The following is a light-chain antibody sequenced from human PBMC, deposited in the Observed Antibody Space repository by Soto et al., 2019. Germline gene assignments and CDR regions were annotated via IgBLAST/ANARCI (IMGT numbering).Light chain of an antibody. J-gene: IGKJ2*01. CDR2: DVS. V-gene: IGKV3-20*01. CDR3: QQYGNSPRT. Sequence: EIVLTQSPGTLSLSPGESATLSCRARQSVNSNFFAWYQQKPGQAPRLLIYDVSTRATGIPDRFTVSGSGRDFALTISGLEPEEFAIYDCQQYGNSPRTCGQGTRVYIK. CDR1: QSVNSNF.